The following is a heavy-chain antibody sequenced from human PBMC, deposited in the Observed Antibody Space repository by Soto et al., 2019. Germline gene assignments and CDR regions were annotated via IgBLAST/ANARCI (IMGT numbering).Heavy chain of an antibody. CDR2: ISYDGSNK. CDR3: AKAYPHFCSSTSCLFDY. J-gene: IGHJ4*02. V-gene: IGHV3-30*18. D-gene: IGHD2-2*01. Sequence: QVQLVESGGGVVQPGRSLRLSCAASGFTFSSYGMHWVRQAPGKGLEWVAVISYDGSNKYYADSVKGRFTISRDNSKNTLYLQMNSLRAEDTAVYYCAKAYPHFCSSTSCLFDYWGQGPLVTVSS. CDR1: GFTFSSYG.